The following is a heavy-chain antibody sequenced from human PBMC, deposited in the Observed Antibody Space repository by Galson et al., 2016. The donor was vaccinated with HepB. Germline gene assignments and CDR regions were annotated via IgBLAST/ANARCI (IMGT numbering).Heavy chain of an antibody. D-gene: IGHD3-10*01. CDR2: INSKTDGGTT. J-gene: IGHJ6*02. CDR1: GFTFSNAW. Sequence: SLRLSCAASGFTFSNAWMNWVRQAPGKGLEWVGRINSKTDGGTTDYAAPVKGRFTISRDDSKNSLYMQMNSLKTEDTAVYYCITDAAAGRGGMDVWGQGTTVTVSS. CDR3: ITDAAAGRGGMDV. V-gene: IGHV3-15*07.